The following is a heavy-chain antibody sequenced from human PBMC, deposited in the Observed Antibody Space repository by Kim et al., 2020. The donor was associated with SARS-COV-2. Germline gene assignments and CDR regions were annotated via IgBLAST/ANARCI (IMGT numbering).Heavy chain of an antibody. CDR1: GYTFTSYG. D-gene: IGHD2-15*01. CDR3: ARDGYCSGGSCYSGLAHYYYYGMDV. CDR2: ISAYNGNT. Sequence: ASVKVSCKASGYTFTSYGISWVRQAPGQGLEWMGWISAYNGNTNYAQKLQGIVTMTTDTSTSTAYMELRSLRSDDTAVYYCARDGYCSGGSCYSGLAHYYYYGMDVWGQGTTVTVSS. J-gene: IGHJ6*02. V-gene: IGHV1-18*01.